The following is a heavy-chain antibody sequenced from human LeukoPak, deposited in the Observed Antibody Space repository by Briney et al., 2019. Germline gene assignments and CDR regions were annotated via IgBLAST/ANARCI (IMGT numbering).Heavy chain of an antibody. CDR3: AKGSSGWYGYFQH. D-gene: IGHD6-19*01. V-gene: IGHV3-23*01. CDR2: ISGSGGST. CDR1: GFTFSSYA. J-gene: IGHJ1*01. Sequence: PGGSLRLSCEASGFTFSSYAMSWVRQAPGKGLEWVSAISGSGGSTYYADSGKGRFTIARDNSKNTLYLQMNSLRAEDTAVYYCAKGSSGWYGYFQHWGQGTLVTVSS.